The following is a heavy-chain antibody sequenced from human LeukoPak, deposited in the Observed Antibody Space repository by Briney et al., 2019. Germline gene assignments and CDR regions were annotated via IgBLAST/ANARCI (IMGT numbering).Heavy chain of an antibody. CDR2: ISSSSDYI. V-gene: IGHV3-21*01. CDR3: ARGKTSQNIVTRKTYNWFDP. CDR1: EFTFSSYN. Sequence: GGSLRLSCAASEFTFSSYNMNWVRQAPGKGLEWVSSISSSSDYIYYADSVKGRFTISRDNAKNSLYLQMKSLRAEDTAVYYCARGKTSQNIVTRKTYNWFDPWGQGTLVTVSS. D-gene: IGHD2/OR15-2a*01. J-gene: IGHJ5*02.